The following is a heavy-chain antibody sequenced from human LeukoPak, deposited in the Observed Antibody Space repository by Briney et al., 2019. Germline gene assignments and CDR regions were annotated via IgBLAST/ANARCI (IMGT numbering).Heavy chain of an antibody. Sequence: SVKVSCKESGGTFSRYAISWLQQAPGQGLEWMGGILPIFGTANYVQKFQGRVTITTDESTSTAYMELSSLRSEDTAVYYCARGDLVGATWLPLDYWGQGTVVTVSS. D-gene: IGHD1-26*01. CDR3: ARGDLVGATWLPLDY. V-gene: IGHV1-69*05. J-gene: IGHJ4*02. CDR2: ILPIFGTA. CDR1: GGTFSRYA.